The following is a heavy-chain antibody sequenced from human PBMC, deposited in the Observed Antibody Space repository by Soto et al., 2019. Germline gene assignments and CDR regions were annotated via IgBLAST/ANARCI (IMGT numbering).Heavy chain of an antibody. J-gene: IGHJ4*02. Sequence: EVQLVESGGGLVQPGRSLRLSCAASGFTFDDYAMHWVRQAPGKGLGWVSGISWNSGSIGYADSVKGRFTISRDNAKNSLYLQMNSLRAEDTALYYCAKDAYYYGSGANFDYWGQGTLVTVSS. V-gene: IGHV3-9*01. CDR3: AKDAYYYGSGANFDY. CDR1: GFTFDDYA. CDR2: ISWNSGSI. D-gene: IGHD3-10*01.